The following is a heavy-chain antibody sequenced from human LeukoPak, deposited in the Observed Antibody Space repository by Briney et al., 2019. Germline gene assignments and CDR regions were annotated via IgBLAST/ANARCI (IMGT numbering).Heavy chain of an antibody. D-gene: IGHD4-17*01. J-gene: IGHJ4*02. CDR2: MNPNSGNT. Sequence: ASVKVSCKASGYTFTSYDINWVRQATGQGLEWMGWMNPNSGNTGYAQKFQGRVTMTRNTSISTAYMELSSLRSEDTAVYYCAVTPTTVTTVTYDYWGQGTLVTVSS. CDR1: GYTFTSYD. CDR3: AVTPTTVTTVTYDY. V-gene: IGHV1-8*01.